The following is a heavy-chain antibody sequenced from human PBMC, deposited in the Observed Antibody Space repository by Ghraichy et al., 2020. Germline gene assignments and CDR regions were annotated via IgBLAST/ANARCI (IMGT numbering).Heavy chain of an antibody. CDR3: ARDRWASAYTLYS. Sequence: GALRLSCAASGFTFSSYSMNWVRQAPGKGLEWVSSISSSSSYIYYADSVKGRFTISRDNAKNSLYLQMNSLRAEDTAVYYCARDRWASAYTLYSWGQGTLVTVSS. CDR2: ISSSSSYI. D-gene: IGHD2/OR15-2a*01. V-gene: IGHV3-21*01. J-gene: IGHJ5*02. CDR1: GFTFSSYS.